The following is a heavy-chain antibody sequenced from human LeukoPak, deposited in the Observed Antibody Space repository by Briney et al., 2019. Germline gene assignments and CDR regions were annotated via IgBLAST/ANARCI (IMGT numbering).Heavy chain of an antibody. D-gene: IGHD4-17*01. V-gene: IGHV4-59*12. CDR3: TRDTGTTGEVKFDP. CDR2: AHNSGNT. Sequence: PSETLSLTCTVSGDSMRSDHWSWIRQPPGKTLEWIGYAHNSGNTKYNPSLKSRVTMSVDTSKSQFSLNLMSVTAADTAVYYCTRDTGTTGEVKFDPWGQGTLVTVSS. CDR1: GDSMRSDH. J-gene: IGHJ5*02.